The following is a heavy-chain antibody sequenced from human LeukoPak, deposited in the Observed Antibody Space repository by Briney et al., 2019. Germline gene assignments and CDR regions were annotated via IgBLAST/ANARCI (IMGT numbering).Heavy chain of an antibody. CDR2: IYYSGST. D-gene: IGHD3-22*01. CDR3: ARAGNGYYDSSGYYNY. V-gene: IGHV4-61*05. J-gene: IGHJ4*02. CDR1: GGSIRSSYYY. Sequence: SETLSLTCTVSGGSIRSSYYYWGWIRQPPGKGLEWIGYIYYSGSTNYNPSLKSRVTISVDTSKNQFSLKLSSVTAADTAVYYCARAGNGYYDSSGYYNYWGQGTLVTVSS.